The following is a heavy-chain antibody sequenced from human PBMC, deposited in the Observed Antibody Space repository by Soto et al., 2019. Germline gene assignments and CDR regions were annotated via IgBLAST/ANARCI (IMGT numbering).Heavy chain of an antibody. J-gene: IGHJ5*02. CDR1: GGSFSYYA. Sequence: QVQLVQSGAEVRRTGSSVKVSCKASGGSFSYYAFSWVRQGPGQGLEWMGGIIPLFGTTKYAQTFQGRVTITADESTKIVYMELSSLRSEDTAVYYCARSGEAYYDVLTGYYKGSWFHPWGQGTLVTVSS. D-gene: IGHD3-9*01. CDR3: ARSGEAYYDVLTGYYKGSWFHP. V-gene: IGHV1-69*01. CDR2: IIPLFGTT.